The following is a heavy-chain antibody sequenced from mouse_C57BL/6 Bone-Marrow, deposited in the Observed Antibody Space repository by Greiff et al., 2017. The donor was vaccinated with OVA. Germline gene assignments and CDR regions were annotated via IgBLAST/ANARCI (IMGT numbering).Heavy chain of an antibody. D-gene: IGHD2-1*01. J-gene: IGHJ2*01. V-gene: IGHV14-4*01. Sequence: VQLQQSGAELVRPGASVKLSCTASGFNIKDDYMHWVKQRPEQGLEWIGWIDPENGDTEYASKFQGKAPLTADTSSNTAYLQLSSLTSEDTAVYYCTSYGNFDYWGQGTTLTVSS. CDR2: IDPENGDT. CDR1: GFNIKDDY. CDR3: TSYGNFDY.